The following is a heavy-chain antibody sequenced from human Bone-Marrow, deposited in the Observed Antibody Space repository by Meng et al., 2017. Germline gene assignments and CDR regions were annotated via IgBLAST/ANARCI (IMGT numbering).Heavy chain of an antibody. J-gene: IGHJ5*02. CDR1: GYSFTSYW. CDR2: IYPGDSDT. V-gene: IGHV5-51*01. CDR3: ARSSSSLNWFDP. Sequence: GESLKISRKGSGYSFTSYWLGWVRQMPGKGLEWMGIIYPGDSDTRYSPSFQGQVTISADKSISTAYLQWSSLKASDTALYYCARSSSSLNWFDPWGQGTLVTVSS. D-gene: IGHD6-13*01.